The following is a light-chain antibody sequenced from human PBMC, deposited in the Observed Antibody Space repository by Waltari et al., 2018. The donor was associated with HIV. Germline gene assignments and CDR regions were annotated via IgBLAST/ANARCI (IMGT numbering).Light chain of an antibody. J-gene: IGKJ3*01. CDR2: EAS. Sequence: DVRVTQPPSSLSASVADTITITCRASQGISNFLAWYQQKPGKVPKLLINEASVLQSGVPSRFSGTGSGTQFNLTIGGLQAEDVGSYYCQKYDTGPFTFGPGTKVNIK. CDR3: QKYDTGPFT. CDR1: QGISNF. V-gene: IGKV1-27*01.